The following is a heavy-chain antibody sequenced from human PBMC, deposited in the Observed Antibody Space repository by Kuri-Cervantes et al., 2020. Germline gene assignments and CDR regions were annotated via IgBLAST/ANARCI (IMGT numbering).Heavy chain of an antibody. J-gene: IGHJ5*02. Sequence: SVKVSCKASGGTFSSYAISWVRQAPGQGLEWMGGIIPIFGTANYAQKFQGRVTITADESTSTAYMELSSLRSEDTAVYYCARRVTEVTTGENWFDPWGEGTLVTVSS. CDR3: ARRVTEVTTGENWFDP. V-gene: IGHV1-69*13. D-gene: IGHD4-17*01. CDR1: GGTFSSYA. CDR2: IIPIFGTA.